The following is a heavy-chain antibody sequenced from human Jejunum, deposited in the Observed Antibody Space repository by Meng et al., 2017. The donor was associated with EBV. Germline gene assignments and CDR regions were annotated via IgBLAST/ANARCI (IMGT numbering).Heavy chain of an antibody. V-gene: IGHV3-74*01. J-gene: IGHJ4*02. CDR3: AKDRNYYIDY. CDR2: INGDGSRT. Sequence: VARVESGGGLIQPGGSLRLSCAASGFTFSGFWMYWVRQVPGKGLVWISRINGDGSRTTYADSVKDRFTISRDNAKNTLYLQMNSLRAEDTAVYYCAKDRNYYIDYWGQGTLVTVSS. CDR1: GFTFSGFW.